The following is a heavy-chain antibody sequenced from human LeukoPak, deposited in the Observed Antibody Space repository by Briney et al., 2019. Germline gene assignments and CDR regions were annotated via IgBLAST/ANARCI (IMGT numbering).Heavy chain of an antibody. CDR3: ARDGPPLLWFGEGYFDY. CDR2: IKQDGSEK. D-gene: IGHD3-10*01. J-gene: IGHJ4*02. V-gene: IGHV3-7*01. Sequence: GGSLRLSCGVSGFTFSSNWMSWVRQAPGKGLEWVANIKQDGSEKCYVDSVKGRFTISRDNAKNSLFLQMNSLRAEDTAVYYCARDGPPLLWFGEGYFDYWGQGTLVTVSS. CDR1: GFTFSSNW.